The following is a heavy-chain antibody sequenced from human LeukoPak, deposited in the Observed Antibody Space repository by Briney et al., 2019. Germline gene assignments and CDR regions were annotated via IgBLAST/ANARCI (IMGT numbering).Heavy chain of an antibody. Sequence: PGGSLRLSSVASGFSFSTYGMHWVRQAPGKGLEWVAVISSDASNQHYTDSVKGRFAISRDNSRNTLYLQKNSLRYEDTAVYYCAKDGCSGGSCQADYWGQGTLVTVSS. CDR1: GFSFSTYG. CDR3: AKDGCSGGSCQADY. CDR2: ISSDASNQ. D-gene: IGHD2-15*01. V-gene: IGHV3-30*18. J-gene: IGHJ4*02.